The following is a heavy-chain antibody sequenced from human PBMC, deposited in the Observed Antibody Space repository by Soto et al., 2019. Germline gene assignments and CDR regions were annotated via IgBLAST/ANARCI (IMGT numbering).Heavy chain of an antibody. J-gene: IGHJ6*02. CDR3: AAFLTYYGMDV. D-gene: IGHD3-3*02. CDR2: IYYSGST. CDR1: GGSISSSSYY. Sequence: ETLSLTCTVSGGSISSSSYYWGWIRQPPGKGLEWIGSIYYSGSTYYNPSLKSRVTISVDTSKNQFSLKLSSVTAADTAVYYCAAFLTYYGMDVWGQGTTVTVSS. V-gene: IGHV4-39*01.